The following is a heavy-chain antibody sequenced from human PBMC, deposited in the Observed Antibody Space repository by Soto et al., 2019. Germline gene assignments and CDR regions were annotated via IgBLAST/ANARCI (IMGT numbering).Heavy chain of an antibody. Sequence: PGGSLRLSCAASGFTVSSNYMSWVRQAPGKGLEWVSVIYSGGSTYYADSVKGRFTISRHNSKNTLYLQTNSLRAEDTAVYYCASTAYCSGGSCYSGTYYYYYYMDVWGKGTTVTAP. CDR2: IYSGGST. D-gene: IGHD2-15*01. CDR3: ASTAYCSGGSCYSGTYYYYYYMDV. CDR1: GFTVSSNY. J-gene: IGHJ6*03. V-gene: IGHV3-53*04.